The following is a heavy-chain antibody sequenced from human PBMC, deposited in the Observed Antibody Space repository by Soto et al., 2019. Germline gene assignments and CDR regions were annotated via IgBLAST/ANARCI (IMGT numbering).Heavy chain of an antibody. V-gene: IGHV1-46*01. Sequence: ASVKVSCKASGYTFTSYYMHWVRQAPGQGLEWMGIINPSGGSTSYAQKFQGRVTMTRDTSTSTVYMELSSLISEDTAVYYCARSGTTFPIDYWGQGTLVTVSS. J-gene: IGHJ4*02. CDR3: ARSGTTFPIDY. D-gene: IGHD1-7*01. CDR2: INPSGGST. CDR1: GYTFTSYY.